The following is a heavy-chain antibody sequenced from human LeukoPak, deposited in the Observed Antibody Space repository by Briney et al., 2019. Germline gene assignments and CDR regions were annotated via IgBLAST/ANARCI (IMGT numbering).Heavy chain of an antibody. CDR2: INPNSGGT. D-gene: IGHD2-21*02. CDR1: GYTFTGYY. CDR3: AADQDIVVVTAIDAFDI. V-gene: IGHV1-2*02. J-gene: IGHJ3*02. Sequence: ASVKVSCKASGYTFTGYYMHWVRQAPGQGLEWMGWINPNSGGTNYAQKFQGRVTMTRDMSTSTAYMELSSLRSEDTAVYYCAADQDIVVVTAIDAFDIWGQGTMVTVSS.